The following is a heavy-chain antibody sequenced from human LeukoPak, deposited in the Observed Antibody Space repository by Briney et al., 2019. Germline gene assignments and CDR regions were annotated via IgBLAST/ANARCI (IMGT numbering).Heavy chain of an antibody. Sequence: PSETLSLTCAVYGGSFSGHYWSWIRQPPGKGLEWIGEINHSGSTNYNPSLKSRVTISVDTSKNQFSLKLSSVTAADTAVYYCARVSGDYYDSSGYYLFDYWGQGTLVTVSS. CDR1: GGSFSGHY. V-gene: IGHV4-34*01. J-gene: IGHJ4*02. CDR2: INHSGST. CDR3: ARVSGDYYDSSGYYLFDY. D-gene: IGHD3-22*01.